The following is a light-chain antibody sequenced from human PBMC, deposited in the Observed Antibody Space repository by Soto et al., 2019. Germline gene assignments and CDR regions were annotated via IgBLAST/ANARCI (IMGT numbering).Light chain of an antibody. CDR2: DVT. CDR1: SSDVGGYDF. Sequence: QSVLAQPRSVSGSPGQSVTLSCTGTSSDVGGYDFVSWYQQYPGKAPKLIIFDVTERTSGVPDRFSGSKSGNSASLTISGLQAEDEADYYCSSYAGSYILGVFGGGTTLTVL. CDR3: SSYAGSYILGV. J-gene: IGLJ3*02. V-gene: IGLV2-11*01.